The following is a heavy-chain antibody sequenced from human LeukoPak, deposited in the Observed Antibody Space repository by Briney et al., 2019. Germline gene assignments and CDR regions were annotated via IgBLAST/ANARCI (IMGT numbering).Heavy chain of an antibody. J-gene: IGHJ4*02. D-gene: IGHD3-22*01. CDR1: AGSISSLSYC. Sequence: PSQTLSPTCTVSAGSISSLSYCWGRLRHPPGKGLEWIGSVYYSGSTYYNPSLKSRVTISVDTSKNQFSLKLSSVTAADTAVYYCARSGSSSGYLFDYWGQGTLVTVSS. CDR2: VYYSGST. CDR3: ARSGSSSGYLFDY. V-gene: IGHV4-39*01.